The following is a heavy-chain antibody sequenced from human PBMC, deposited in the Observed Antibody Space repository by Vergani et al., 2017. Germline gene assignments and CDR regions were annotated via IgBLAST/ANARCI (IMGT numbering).Heavy chain of an antibody. D-gene: IGHD6-13*01. CDR1: GYTFTSYG. CDR2: ISAYNGNT. CDR3: ARVGTVVEQQLVWGGRIDYYYGMDV. J-gene: IGHJ6*02. Sequence: QVQLVQSGAEVKKPGASVKVSCKASGYTFTSYGISWVRQAPGQGLEWMGWISAYNGNTNYAQKLQGRVTMTTDTSTSTAYMELRSLRSDDTAVYYCARVGTVVEQQLVWGGRIDYYYGMDVWGQGTTVTVSS. V-gene: IGHV1-18*01.